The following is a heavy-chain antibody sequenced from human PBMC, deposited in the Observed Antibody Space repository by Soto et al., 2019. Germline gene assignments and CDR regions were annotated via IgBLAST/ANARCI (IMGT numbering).Heavy chain of an antibody. D-gene: IGHD2-15*01. CDR3: ARDLKEYCSDGKCNWFDP. CDR1: GASITTYY. CDR2: ISYSGST. V-gene: IGHV4-59*01. Sequence: QVQLQESGPGLVKPSDTLSPTCTVSGASITTYYWSWIRQPPGKGLEWIGYISYSGSTDYNPSLKSRVTISFAASKNQISLQVRSATAADAAVYYCARDLKEYCSDGKCNWFDPWGQGTLVTVSS. J-gene: IGHJ5*02.